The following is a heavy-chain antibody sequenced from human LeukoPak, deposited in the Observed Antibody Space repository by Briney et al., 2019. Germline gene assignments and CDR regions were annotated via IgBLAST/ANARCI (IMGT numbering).Heavy chain of an antibody. CDR3: ARSTGGYSYHEPFDY. J-gene: IGHJ4*02. Sequence: PGGSLRLSCAASGFTFSSYAMHWVRQAPGKGLEWVAVISYDGSNKYYADSVKGRFTISRDNSKNTLYLQMNSLRAEDTAVYYCARSTGGYSYHEPFDYWGQGTLVTVSS. CDR1: GFTFSSYA. CDR2: ISYDGSNK. V-gene: IGHV3-30*04. D-gene: IGHD5-18*01.